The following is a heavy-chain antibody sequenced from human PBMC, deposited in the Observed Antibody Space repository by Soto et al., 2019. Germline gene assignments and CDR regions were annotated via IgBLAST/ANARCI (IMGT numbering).Heavy chain of an antibody. Sequence: PGGSLRLSCAASGFTFCSYGMHWVRQAPGKGLVWVSRINSDGSSTSYADSVKGRFTISRDNAKNTLYLQMNSLRAEDTAVYYCARDSDYGGNQFYFDYWGQGTLVTVSS. D-gene: IGHD4-17*01. CDR3: ARDSDYGGNQFYFDY. CDR2: INSDGSST. CDR1: GFTFCSYG. V-gene: IGHV3-74*01. J-gene: IGHJ4*02.